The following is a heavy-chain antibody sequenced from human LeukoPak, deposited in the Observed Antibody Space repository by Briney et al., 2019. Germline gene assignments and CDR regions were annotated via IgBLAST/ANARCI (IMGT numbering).Heavy chain of an antibody. V-gene: IGHV3-66*01. CDR3: ARGIQEGSGNYSPGIFDI. CDR2: IYSGGFT. Sequence: GGSLRLSCAASGFTVTFNYMSWVRQAPGKGLEWVSVIYSGGFTYYVDSVKGRFTISRDNSKNMLYLQMNNLRAEDTAVYYCARGIQEGSGNYSPGIFDIWGQGTMVTVSS. CDR1: GFTVTFNY. D-gene: IGHD1-26*01. J-gene: IGHJ3*02.